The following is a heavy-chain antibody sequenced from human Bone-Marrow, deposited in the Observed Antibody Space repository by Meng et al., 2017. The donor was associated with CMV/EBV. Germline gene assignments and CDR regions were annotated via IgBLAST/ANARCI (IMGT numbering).Heavy chain of an antibody. CDR3: AKAFSASWYREYYDD. V-gene: IGHV3-23*01. CDR2: ITASGGST. J-gene: IGHJ4*02. Sequence: GESLKISCAASEFTFGNYAMSWVRQAPGRGLAWVSAITASGGSTFYADSVKGRFTVSRDNSKNTLYLQMSSLRAEDTALYYCAKAFSASWYREYYDDWGQGTLVIVSS. D-gene: IGHD6-13*01. CDR1: EFTFGNYA.